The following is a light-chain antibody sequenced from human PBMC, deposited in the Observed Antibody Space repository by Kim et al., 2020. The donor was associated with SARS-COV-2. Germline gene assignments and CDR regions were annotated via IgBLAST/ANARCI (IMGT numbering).Light chain of an antibody. Sequence: QSVLTQPPSVSAAPGQKVTISCSGSNSNIGNNYVSWYQQLPGTAPKLLIYDNNKRPSGIPDRFSGSKSGTSATLGITGLQTGDESDYYCGTWDSNLSGVVFGGGTKLTVL. CDR1: NSNIGNNY. V-gene: IGLV1-51*01. J-gene: IGLJ2*01. CDR2: DNN. CDR3: GTWDSNLSGVV.